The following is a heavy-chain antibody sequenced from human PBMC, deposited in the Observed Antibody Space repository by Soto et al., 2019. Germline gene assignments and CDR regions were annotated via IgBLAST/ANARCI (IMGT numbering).Heavy chain of an antibody. D-gene: IGHD2-15*01. CDR2: INPNSGGT. CDR3: ASDYVVVVAATGGDWFDP. Sequence: QVQLVQSGAEVKKPGASVKVSCKASGYTFTGYYMHWVRQAPGQGLEWMGWINPNSGGTNYAQKLQGRVTMTRDTSISTAYMELSRLRSDDTAVYYCASDYVVVVAATGGDWFDPWGQGTLVTVSS. CDR1: GYTFTGYY. J-gene: IGHJ5*02. V-gene: IGHV1-2*02.